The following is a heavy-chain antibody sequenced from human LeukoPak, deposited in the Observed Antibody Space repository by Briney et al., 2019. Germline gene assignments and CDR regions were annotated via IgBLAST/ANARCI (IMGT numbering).Heavy chain of an antibody. Sequence: ASVKVSCKASGYTFTAYYIHWVRRAPGQGLEWMGWINPNSGGTESAQKFQGRVTMTRDTSISTAYMELCRLRSDDTAVYYCARDHCTSINCYEYNYYGMDVWGQGTTVTVSS. CDR2: INPNSGGT. J-gene: IGHJ6*02. V-gene: IGHV1-2*02. D-gene: IGHD2-2*01. CDR1: GYTFTAYY. CDR3: ARDHCTSINCYEYNYYGMDV.